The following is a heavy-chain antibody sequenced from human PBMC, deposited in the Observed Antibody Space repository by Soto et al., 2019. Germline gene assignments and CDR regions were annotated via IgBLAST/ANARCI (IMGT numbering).Heavy chain of an antibody. CDR2: IYYSGST. V-gene: IGHV4-59*01. CDR1: GGSISSYY. Sequence: SETLSLTCTVSGGSISSYYWSWIRQPPGKGLEWIGYIYYSGSTNYNPSLKSRVTISVDTSKNQFSLKLSSVTAADTAVYYCARGITIFGVVIHYYFDHWGQGTLVTVSS. CDR3: ARGITIFGVVIHYYFDH. J-gene: IGHJ4*02. D-gene: IGHD3-3*01.